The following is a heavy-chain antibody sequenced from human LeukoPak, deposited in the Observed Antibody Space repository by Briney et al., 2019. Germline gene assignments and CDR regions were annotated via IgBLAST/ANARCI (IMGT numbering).Heavy chain of an antibody. D-gene: IGHD2-15*01. V-gene: IGHV1-2*02. Sequence: GASVKVSCKASGYTFTGYYMHWVRQAPGQGLEWMGWINPNSGGTNYAQKFQGRVTMTRDTSISTAYMELSRLRSDDTAVHYCARVDRGYCSGGSCQDYWGQGTLVTVSS. CDR2: INPNSGGT. CDR1: GYTFTGYY. J-gene: IGHJ4*02. CDR3: ARVDRGYCSGGSCQDY.